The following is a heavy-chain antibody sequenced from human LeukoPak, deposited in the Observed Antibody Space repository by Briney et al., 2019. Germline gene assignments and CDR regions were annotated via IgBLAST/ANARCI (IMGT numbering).Heavy chain of an antibody. CDR1: GFSFTSYG. CDR3: AKRLSYYFDH. D-gene: IGHD1-1*01. V-gene: IGHV3-33*06. Sequence: GRSLRLSCVASGFSFTSYGFYWVRQAPGKGPEWVALIWYDGSKKYYADSVKGRFTISRDNSKNTVYLEINSLRVEDTAVYYCAKRLSYYFDHWGQGTLVTVSS. J-gene: IGHJ4*02. CDR2: IWYDGSKK.